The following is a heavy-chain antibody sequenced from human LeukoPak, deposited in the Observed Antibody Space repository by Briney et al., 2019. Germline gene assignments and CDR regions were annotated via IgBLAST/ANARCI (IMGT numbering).Heavy chain of an antibody. V-gene: IGHV1-2*02. D-gene: IGHD6-6*01. CDR1: GYTFTGYY. CDR2: INPNSGGT. Sequence: GASVKVSCKASGYTFTGYYMHWVRQAPGQGLEWMGWINPNSGGTNYAQKFQGRVTMTRDTSISTAYMELSRLRSDDTAVYYCARVGTYSSSSWDAFDIWGQGTMVTVSS. CDR3: ARVGTYSSSSWDAFDI. J-gene: IGHJ3*02.